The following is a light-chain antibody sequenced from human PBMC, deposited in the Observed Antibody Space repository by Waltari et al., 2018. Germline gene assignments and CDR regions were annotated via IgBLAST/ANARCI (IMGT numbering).Light chain of an antibody. Sequence: QSVLTQPPSASETPGQKVTISCNGSSSNIGSNYVYWYQQFPGTAPKLLIFKNNQRPAGVPDRVSDSKSGTSASLAINGLRSEDEADYYCAAWDDSLSGLVLGGGTKVTVL. V-gene: IGLV1-47*01. CDR3: AAWDDSLSGLV. J-gene: IGLJ3*02. CDR1: SSNIGSNY. CDR2: KNN.